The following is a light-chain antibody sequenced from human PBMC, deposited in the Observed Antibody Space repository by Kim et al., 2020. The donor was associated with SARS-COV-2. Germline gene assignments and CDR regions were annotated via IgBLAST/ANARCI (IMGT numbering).Light chain of an antibody. CDR3: QRSSSSPTT. J-gene: IGKJ5*01. CDR1: QSVNGNS. CDR2: FAS. Sequence: EIVLTQSPGTLSLSPGERATLSCGASQSVNGNSVAWYQHKPGRAPRLLIYFASTRATGIPDRFSGSGSETDFTLTISGLEPDDSAVYYCQRSSSSPTTFGQGTRLGI. V-gene: IGKV3-20*01.